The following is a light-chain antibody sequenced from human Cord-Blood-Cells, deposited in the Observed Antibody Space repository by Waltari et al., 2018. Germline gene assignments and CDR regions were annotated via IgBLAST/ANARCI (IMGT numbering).Light chain of an antibody. Sequence: QSALTQPASVSGSPGQSITLSCTGTSSDVGRYNLVSWYQQHPGKAPKLMIYEVRNRPPGVWNRFSGSKTGNTASLTSSGLQAEDEADYYCCSYAGSSTWVFGGWTKLTVL. V-gene: IGLV2-23*02. CDR2: EVR. CDR3: CSYAGSSTWV. CDR1: SSDVGRYNL. J-gene: IGLJ3*02.